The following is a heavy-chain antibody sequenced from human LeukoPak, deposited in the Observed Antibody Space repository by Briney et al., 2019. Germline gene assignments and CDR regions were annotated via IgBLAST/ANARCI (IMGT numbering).Heavy chain of an antibody. CDR3: ARANVLLWFGDGYYFDY. J-gene: IGHJ4*02. CDR2: IYYSEST. V-gene: IGHV4-31*03. D-gene: IGHD3-10*01. Sequence: SQTLSLTCTVSGGSISSGGYYWSWIRQHPGKGLEWIGYIYYSESTYYNPSLKSRVTISVDTSKNQFSLKLSSVTAADTAVYYCARANVLLWFGDGYYFDYWGQGTLVTVSS. CDR1: GGSISSGGYY.